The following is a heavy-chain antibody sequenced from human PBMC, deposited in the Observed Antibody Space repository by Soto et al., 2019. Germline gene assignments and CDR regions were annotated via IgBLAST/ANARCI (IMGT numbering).Heavy chain of an antibody. J-gene: IGHJ6*02. CDR1: GGSFSGYY. Sequence: SETLSLTCAVYGGSFSGYYWSWIRQPPGKGLEWIGEINHSGSTNYNPSLKSRVTISVDTSKNQFSLKLSSVTAADTAVYYCARGRKGRELTGYSYYYYYGMDVCGQGTTVTVSS. D-gene: IGHD1-26*01. CDR2: INHSGST. V-gene: IGHV4-34*01. CDR3: ARGRKGRELTGYSYYYYYGMDV.